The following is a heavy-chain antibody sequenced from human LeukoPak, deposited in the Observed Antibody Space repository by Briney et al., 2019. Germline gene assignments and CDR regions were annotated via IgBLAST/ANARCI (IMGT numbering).Heavy chain of an antibody. CDR3: ARVTVIRGVIRYGMDV. J-gene: IGHJ6*02. CDR1: GGSISSGGYY. Sequence: SETLSLTCTVSGGSISSGGYYWSWIRRHPGKGLEWIRYIYYSGSTYYNPSLKSRVTISVDTSKNQFSLKLISVTAADTAVYYCARVTVIRGVIRYGMDVWGQGTTVTVSS. CDR2: IYYSGST. D-gene: IGHD3-10*01. V-gene: IGHV4-31*03.